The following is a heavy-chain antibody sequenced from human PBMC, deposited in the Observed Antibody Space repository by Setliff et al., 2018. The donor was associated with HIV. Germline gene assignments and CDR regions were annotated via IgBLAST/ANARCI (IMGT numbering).Heavy chain of an antibody. J-gene: IGHJ4*02. Sequence: SETLSLTCTVSGYSISRGYDWGWIRQPPGKGLEWIGTIYDSGSAKHNPSLESRVRISVDTSKNNLSLKLNSVTVADTAVYYCAKKGNGDYHFDYWGQGTLVTVSS. V-gene: IGHV4-38-2*02. D-gene: IGHD4-17*01. CDR1: GYSISRGYD. CDR3: AKKGNGDYHFDY. CDR2: IYDSGSA.